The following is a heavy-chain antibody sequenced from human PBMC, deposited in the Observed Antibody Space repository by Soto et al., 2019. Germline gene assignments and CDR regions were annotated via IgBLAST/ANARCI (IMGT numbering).Heavy chain of an antibody. CDR2: IWYDGSNK. Sequence: QVQLVESGGGVVQPGRSLRLSCAASGFTFSSYGMHWVRQAPGKGLEWVAVIWYDGSNKYNAYSVKGRFTNSRDNSKNTLYLQMNSLRAEDTTVYYCARELWSGPFDYWGQGTLVTVSS. J-gene: IGHJ4*02. CDR1: GFTFSSYG. D-gene: IGHD3-3*01. CDR3: ARELWSGPFDY. V-gene: IGHV3-33*01.